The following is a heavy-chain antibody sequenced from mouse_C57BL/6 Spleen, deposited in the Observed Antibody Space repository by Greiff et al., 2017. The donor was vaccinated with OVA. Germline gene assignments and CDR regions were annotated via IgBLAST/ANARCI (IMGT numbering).Heavy chain of an antibody. V-gene: IGHV3-6*01. CDR3: ARILYGYDGGYYAMDY. D-gene: IGHD2-2*01. J-gene: IGHJ4*01. Sequence: VQLQQSGPGLVKPSQSLSLTCSVTGYSITSGYYWNWIRQFPGNKLEWMGYISYDGSNNYNPSLKNRISITRDTSKNQFFLKLNSVTTEDTATYYCARILYGYDGGYYAMDYWGQGTSVTVSS. CDR2: ISYDGSN. CDR1: GYSITSGYY.